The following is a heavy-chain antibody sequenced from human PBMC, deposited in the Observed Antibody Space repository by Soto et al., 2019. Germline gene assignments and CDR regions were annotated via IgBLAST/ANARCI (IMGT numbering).Heavy chain of an antibody. CDR1: GDSISSFY. CDR3: ARVGYCSSTPCWPIGYFEY. J-gene: IGHJ4*02. CDR2: IFSSGST. Sequence: QVQLQESGPGLVKPSETLSLTCTVSGDSISSFYWTWIRQPPGKGLEWVGYIFSSGSTNYNPSLKGRVTISVDTSENPFSLKLTSVTAADTAVYYCARVGYCSSTPCWPIGYFEYWGQGTLVTVSS. V-gene: IGHV4-59*01. D-gene: IGHD2-2*01.